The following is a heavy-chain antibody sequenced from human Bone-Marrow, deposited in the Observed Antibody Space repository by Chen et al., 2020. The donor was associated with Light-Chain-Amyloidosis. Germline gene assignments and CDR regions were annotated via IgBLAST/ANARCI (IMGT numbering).Heavy chain of an antibody. V-gene: IGHV3-74*01. CDR2: INPDGTRV. D-gene: IGHD5-12*01. J-gene: IGHJ4*02. CDR3: SREFTGYDDY. CDR1: GFTFRTSW. Sequence: DVQLLESGGGLVQPGGSLRLSCAASGFTFRTSWMPWVRKAPGKVLVWVSRINPDGTRVDYADSVRGRFTISRDDAKSTVYLQMNSLRAEDTAVYYCSREFTGYDDYWGQGTLVTVSS.